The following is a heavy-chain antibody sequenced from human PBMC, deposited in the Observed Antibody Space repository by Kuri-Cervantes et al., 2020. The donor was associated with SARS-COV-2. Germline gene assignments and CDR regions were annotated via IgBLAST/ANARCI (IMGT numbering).Heavy chain of an antibody. J-gene: IGHJ4*02. CDR3: ARDLPYYSDSSGYDFDY. CDR2: IWYDGSNK. V-gene: IGHV3-33*08. D-gene: IGHD3-22*01. Sequence: LSLTCAASGFTFSSYGMHWVRQAPGKGLEWVAVIWYDGSNKYYADSVKGRFTISRDNSKNTLYLQMNSLRAEDTAVYYCARDLPYYSDSSGYDFDYWGQGTLVTVSS. CDR1: GFTFSSYG.